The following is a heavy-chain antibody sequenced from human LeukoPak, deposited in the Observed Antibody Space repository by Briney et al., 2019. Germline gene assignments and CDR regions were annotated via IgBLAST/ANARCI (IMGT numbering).Heavy chain of an antibody. CDR2: IYYSGST. CDR1: GGSISSGGYY. CDR3: AGAGGFFSPFGY. J-gene: IGHJ4*02. V-gene: IGHV4-31*03. Sequence: SETLSLTCTVSGGSISSGGYYWSWIRQHPGKGLEWIGYIYYSGSTYYNSSLKSRVTISVDTSKNQFSLKLSSVTAADTAVYYCAGAGGFFSPFGYWGQGTLVTVSS. D-gene: IGHD3-3*01.